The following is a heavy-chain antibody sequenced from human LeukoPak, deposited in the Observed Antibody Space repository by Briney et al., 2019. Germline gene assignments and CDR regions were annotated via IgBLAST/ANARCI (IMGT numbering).Heavy chain of an antibody. CDR1: GGSFSGYY. CDR3: ARRGYYYGSGSYYNWDYYYYMDV. Sequence: SETLSLTCAVYGGSFSGYYWSWIRQPPGKGLEWIGEINHSGSTNYNPSLKSRVTISVDTSKNQFSLKLSSVTAADTAVYYCARRGYYYGSGSYYNWDYYYYMDVWGKGTTVTISS. V-gene: IGHV4-34*01. CDR2: INHSGST. J-gene: IGHJ6*03. D-gene: IGHD3-10*01.